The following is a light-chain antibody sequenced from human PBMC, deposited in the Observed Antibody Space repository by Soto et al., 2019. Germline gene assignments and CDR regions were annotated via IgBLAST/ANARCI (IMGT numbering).Light chain of an antibody. CDR3: CSYARSSTWV. Sequence: QSALTQPASVSGSPGQSITISCTGTSSDVGSYNLVAWYQQHPGKAPKLMIYEGSKGPSGVSNRFSGSKSGNTASLTSSGLQADDEADYYYCSYARSSTWVFGGGTKVTVL. CDR2: EGS. V-gene: IGLV2-23*01. J-gene: IGLJ3*02. CDR1: SSDVGSYNL.